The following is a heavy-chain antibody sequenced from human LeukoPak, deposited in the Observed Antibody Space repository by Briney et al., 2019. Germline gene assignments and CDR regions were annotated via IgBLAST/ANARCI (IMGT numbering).Heavy chain of an antibody. V-gene: IGHV3-23*01. J-gene: IGHJ4*02. D-gene: IGHD6-19*01. CDR2: ISGSGGST. CDR3: AKDQGAYSSGWQDFDY. Sequence: PGRSLRLSCAASGFTFSSYAMSSVRQAPGKGLEWVSAISGSGGSTYYADSVKGRFTISRDNSKNTLYLQMNSLRAEDTAVYYCAKDQGAYSSGWQDFDYWGQGTLVTVSS. CDR1: GFTFSSYA.